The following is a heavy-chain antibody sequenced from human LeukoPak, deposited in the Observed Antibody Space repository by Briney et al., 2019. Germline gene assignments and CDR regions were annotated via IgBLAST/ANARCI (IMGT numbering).Heavy chain of an antibody. CDR3: ARGTMGYYFDY. J-gene: IGHJ4*02. CDR2: IYHSGST. D-gene: IGHD2-8*01. V-gene: IGHV4-30-2*01. Sequence: SETPSLTCAVSGGSISSGGYSWSWIRQPPGKGLQWIGYIYHSGSTYYNPSLKSRVTISVDRSKNQFSLKLSSVTAADTAVYYCARGTMGYYFDYWGQGTLVTVSS. CDR1: GGSISSGGYS.